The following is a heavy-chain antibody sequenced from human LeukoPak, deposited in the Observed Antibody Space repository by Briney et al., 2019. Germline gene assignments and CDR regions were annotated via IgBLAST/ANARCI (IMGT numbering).Heavy chain of an antibody. CDR1: GFTFRCYA. D-gene: IGHD5-24*01. CDR2: ISGSGGST. J-gene: IGHJ4*02. Sequence: GGSLRLSCAASGFTFRCYAMSWVRQAPGKGLEWVSSISGSGGSTYYADSVKGRFTVSRDNSQNTLYLQMNSLRAEDRAIYYCAKSDANNDRYYFDYWGQGTLVTVSS. V-gene: IGHV3-23*01. CDR3: AKSDANNDRYYFDY.